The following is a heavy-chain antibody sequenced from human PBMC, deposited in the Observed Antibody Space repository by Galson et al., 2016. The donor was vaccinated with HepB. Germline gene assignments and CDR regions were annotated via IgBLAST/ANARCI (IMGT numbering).Heavy chain of an antibody. J-gene: IGHJ4*02. CDR2: ISMSGGSR. Sequence: SLRLSCAGSGFTFSSYGMTWVRQAPGKGLEDVSSISMSGGSRDYAESVKGRFTISRDKSRSTLFLQMNSLRAEDTAVYYCARDQRGDGGGYSDYWGQGTLVTVSS. CDR1: GFTFSSYG. V-gene: IGHV3-23*01. CDR3: ARDQRGDGGGYSDY. D-gene: IGHD2-21*01.